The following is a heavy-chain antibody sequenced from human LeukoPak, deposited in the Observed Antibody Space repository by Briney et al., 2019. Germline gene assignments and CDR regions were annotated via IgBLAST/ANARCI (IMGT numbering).Heavy chain of an antibody. CDR3: AREMDYYMDV. J-gene: IGHJ6*03. CDR1: GGTFSSYA. D-gene: IGHD2-8*01. Sequence: SVKVSCKASGGTFSSYAISWVRQAPGQGLEWMGGIIPIFGTANYAQKFQGRVTVTADESTSTAYMELSSLRSEDTAVYYCAREMDYYMDVWGKGTTVTVSS. CDR2: IIPIFGTA. V-gene: IGHV1-69*13.